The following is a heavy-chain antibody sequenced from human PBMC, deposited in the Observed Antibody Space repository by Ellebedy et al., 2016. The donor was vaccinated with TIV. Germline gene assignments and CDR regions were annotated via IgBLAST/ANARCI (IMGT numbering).Heavy chain of an antibody. V-gene: IGHV1-18*04. J-gene: IGHJ6*03. CDR3: ARDSATVLTSRDYFYYYMDL. D-gene: IGHD4-23*01. CDR1: GYTFTNYH. Sequence: ASVKVSCKASGYTFTNYHMHWVRQAPGQGLEWLGWISAYTGNTNYAQNLQGRVTMTTDTPTSTAYMELRRLRSEDTAVYYCARDSATVLTSRDYFYYYMDLWGKGTTVTVSS. CDR2: ISAYTGNT.